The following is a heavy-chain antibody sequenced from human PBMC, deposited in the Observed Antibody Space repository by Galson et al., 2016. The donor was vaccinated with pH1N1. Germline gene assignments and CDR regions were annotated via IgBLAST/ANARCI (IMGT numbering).Heavy chain of an antibody. CDR3: AGDRCGNFQSFDY. V-gene: IGHV4-39*06. CDR2: IFYGGTT. CDR1: GGSVATNTYY. Sequence: SETLSLTCTVSGGSVATNTYYWGWIRQPPGKGLEWIGSIFYGGTTYYSPSLQSRVTVSMDTSNNQVILPISSVTAADTAVYFCAGDRCGNFQSFDYWGQGTLVAVSS. D-gene: IGHD1-1*01. J-gene: IGHJ4*02.